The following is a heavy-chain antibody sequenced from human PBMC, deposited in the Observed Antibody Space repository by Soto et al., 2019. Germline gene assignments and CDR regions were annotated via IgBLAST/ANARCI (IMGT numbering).Heavy chain of an antibody. Sequence: PGGSLRLSCAASGFTFSSYTMNWGRQAPGKGLEWVSFISSGSSYIYYADSVQGRFTISRDNAKNSLYLQMNSLRAEDTAVYYCASNGISIIRGVISAAYYFEYWGQGTPVTVSS. CDR3: ASNGISIIRGVISAAYYFEY. CDR2: ISSGSSYI. V-gene: IGHV3-21*01. J-gene: IGHJ4*02. CDR1: GFTFSSYT. D-gene: IGHD3-10*01.